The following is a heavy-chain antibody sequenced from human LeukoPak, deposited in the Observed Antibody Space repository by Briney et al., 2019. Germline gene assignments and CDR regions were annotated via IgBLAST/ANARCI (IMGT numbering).Heavy chain of an antibody. V-gene: IGHV3-48*02. CDR3: VRESGHYSDNSGVFP. Sequence: AGSLRLSCSATGFTLSTNYINWVPQAPGKGREWVSHIGGSVNNIYYADSVKGRFTISRDNAKESVYLQMTSLRDEDTAVYYCVRESGHYSDNSGVFPWGRGTLVTVSS. CDR2: IGGSVNNI. J-gene: IGHJ5*02. CDR1: GFTLSTNY. D-gene: IGHD3-22*01.